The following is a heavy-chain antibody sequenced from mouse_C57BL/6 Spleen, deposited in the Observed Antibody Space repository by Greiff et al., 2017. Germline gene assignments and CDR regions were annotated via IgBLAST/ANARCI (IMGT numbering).Heavy chain of an antibody. V-gene: IGHV1-82*01. CDR2: IYPGDGDT. CDR1: GYAFSSSW. Sequence: VQGVESGPELVKPGASVKISCKASGYAFSSSWMNWVKQRPGKGLEWIGRIYPGDGDTNYNGKFKGKATLTADKSSSTAYMQLSSLTSEDSAVYFCARSLDYYGSSPYYFDYWGQGTTLTVSS. D-gene: IGHD1-1*01. J-gene: IGHJ2*01. CDR3: ARSLDYYGSSPYYFDY.